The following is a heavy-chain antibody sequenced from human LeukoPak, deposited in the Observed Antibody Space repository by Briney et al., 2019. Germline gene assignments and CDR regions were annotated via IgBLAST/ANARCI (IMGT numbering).Heavy chain of an antibody. CDR1: GGSFSGYY. CDR3: ARGGGMAYGSALSS. V-gene: IGHV4-34*01. CDR2: INHSGST. D-gene: IGHD3-10*01. Sequence: SETLSLTCAVYGGSFSGYYWSWIRQPPGRGLEGIGEINHSGSTKYNPSLKSRVTISVDTSKNQFSLKLSSVTAVDTAVYYCARGGGMAYGSALSSWGQGTLVTVSS. J-gene: IGHJ4*02.